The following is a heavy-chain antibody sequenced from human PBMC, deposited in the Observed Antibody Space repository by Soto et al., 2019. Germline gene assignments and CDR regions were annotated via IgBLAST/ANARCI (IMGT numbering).Heavy chain of an antibody. D-gene: IGHD3-16*01. CDR3: ARSGIMITDGGVINAFDI. Sequence: GSLRLSCAASGFTFSDYYMSWIRQAPGKGLEWVSYISSSGSTIYYADSVKGRFTISRDNAKNSLYLQMNSLRAEDTAVYYCARSGIMITDGGVINAFDIWGQGKMVTFSS. V-gene: IGHV3-11*01. J-gene: IGHJ3*02. CDR2: ISSSGSTI. CDR1: GFTFSDYY.